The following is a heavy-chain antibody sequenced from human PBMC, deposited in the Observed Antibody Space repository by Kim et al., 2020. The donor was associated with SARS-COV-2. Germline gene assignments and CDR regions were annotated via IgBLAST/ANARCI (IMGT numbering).Heavy chain of an antibody. CDR1: GGSISNYY. CDR2: IYYSGRT. CDR3: ARDRCGGDCHPGLFDP. J-gene: IGHJ5*02. D-gene: IGHD2-21*02. Sequence: SETLSLTCTVSGGSISNYYWSWIRQPPGKGLEWIGYIYYSGRTNYNPSLNSRVTISVDTSKNQISLKLSSITTADTAVYYCARDRCGGDCHPGLFDPWG. V-gene: IGHV4-59*01.